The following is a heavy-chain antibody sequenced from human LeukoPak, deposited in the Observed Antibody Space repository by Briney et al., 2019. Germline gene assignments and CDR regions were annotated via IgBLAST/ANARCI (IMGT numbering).Heavy chain of an antibody. Sequence: ASVKVSCKASGYTFTGYYMHWVRQAPGQGLEWMGRINPNSGGTNYAQKFQGRVTMTRDTSISTAYMELSSLRSEDTAVYFCGRSMVRGVNYYFDFWGQGTLVTVSS. CDR1: GYTFTGYY. CDR3: GRSMVRGVNYYFDF. J-gene: IGHJ4*02. D-gene: IGHD3-10*01. CDR2: INPNSGGT. V-gene: IGHV1-2*06.